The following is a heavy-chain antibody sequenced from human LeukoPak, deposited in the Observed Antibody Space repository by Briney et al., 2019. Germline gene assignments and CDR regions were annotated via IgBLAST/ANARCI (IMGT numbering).Heavy chain of an antibody. Sequence: PSETLSLTCTVSGGSISTYYWNWIRQPPGKGLEWIGYIYHCGSTNYNPSLQSRVTISVDTPKNQFSLNLTSVTAADTAVYYCARGGAARLHFQNWGQGTLVTVSS. CDR2: IYHCGST. D-gene: IGHD6-6*01. CDR3: ARGGAARLHFQN. J-gene: IGHJ1*01. V-gene: IGHV4-59*01. CDR1: GGSISTYY.